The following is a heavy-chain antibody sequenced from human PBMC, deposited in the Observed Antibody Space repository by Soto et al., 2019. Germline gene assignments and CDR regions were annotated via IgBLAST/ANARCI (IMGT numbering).Heavy chain of an antibody. CDR3: TTRDGDDR. J-gene: IGHJ4*02. Sequence: EVQLVESGGRLVQPGGSLRLSCAASGFTFRSYGMSWVRQAPGKGLEWISAISDNGGRTDYADSVKGRFTISRDNSKNTLFLHMNTLTAEQTTVYHFTTRDGDDRWGQRTLVNVS. CDR1: GFTFRSYG. V-gene: IGHV3-23*04. CDR2: ISDNGGRT.